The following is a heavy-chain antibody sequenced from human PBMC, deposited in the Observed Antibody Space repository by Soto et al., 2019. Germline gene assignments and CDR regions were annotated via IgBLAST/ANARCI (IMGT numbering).Heavy chain of an antibody. V-gene: IGHV3-53*01. CDR1: GFTVSSNY. J-gene: IGHJ6*02. CDR3: ATASNDFWSGYYTGNYYYYGMDV. Sequence: PGGSLRLSCAASGFTVSSNYMSWVRQAPGKGLEWVSVIYSGGSTYYADSVKGRFTISRDNSKNTLYLQTNSLRAEDTAVYYCATASNDFWSGYYTGNYYYYGMDVWGQGTTVTVSS. CDR2: IYSGGST. D-gene: IGHD3-3*01.